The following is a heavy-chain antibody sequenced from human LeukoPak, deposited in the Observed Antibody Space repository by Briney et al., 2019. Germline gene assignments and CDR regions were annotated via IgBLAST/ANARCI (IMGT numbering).Heavy chain of an antibody. D-gene: IGHD3-16*01. CDR1: GYTFTGYY. Sequence: ASVKVSCKASGYTFTGYYMHWVRQAPGQGLEWMGRINPNNGGTNYAQKFQGRVTMTRGTSISTAYMELSRLRSDDTAIYYCARDHQLGDISTWGQGTLVTVSS. V-gene: IGHV1-2*06. J-gene: IGHJ5*02. CDR3: ARDHQLGDIST. CDR2: INPNNGGT.